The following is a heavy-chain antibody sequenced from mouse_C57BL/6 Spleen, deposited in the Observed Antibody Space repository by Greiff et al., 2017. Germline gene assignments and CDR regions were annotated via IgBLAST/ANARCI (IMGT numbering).Heavy chain of an antibody. CDR2: IDPENGDT. V-gene: IGHV14-4*01. CDR3: TTGNYGNWFAY. Sequence: EVQLQQSGAELVRPGASVKLSCTASGFNIKDDYMHWVKQRPEQGLEWIGWIDPENGDTEYASKFQGKATITADTSSNTAYLQLSSLTSEDTAVYYCTTGNYGNWFAYWGQGTLVTVSA. J-gene: IGHJ3*01. CDR1: GFNIKDDY. D-gene: IGHD2-1*01.